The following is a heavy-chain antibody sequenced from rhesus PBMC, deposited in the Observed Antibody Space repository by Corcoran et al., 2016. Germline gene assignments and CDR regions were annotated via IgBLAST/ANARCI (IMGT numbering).Heavy chain of an antibody. D-gene: IGHD6-31*01. CDR2: ISYSGSS. CDR3: ARRWAAGTRLDV. CDR1: GYSISSGYG. J-gene: IGHJ5-2*02. Sequence: QVQLQESGPGLVKPSETLSLTCAVSGYSISSGYGWCWIRPPPGKGLGWIGYISYSGSSYYPPSFKRRVTISIDTAKNQFSLKLSSVPAADTAVYDCARRWAAGTRLDVWGRGVLVTVSS. V-gene: IGHV4-127*01.